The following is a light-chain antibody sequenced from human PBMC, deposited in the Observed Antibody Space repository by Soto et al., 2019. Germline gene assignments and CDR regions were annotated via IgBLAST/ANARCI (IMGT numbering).Light chain of an antibody. CDR2: EVS. CDR3: SSYATSSTLPSV. J-gene: IGLJ1*01. CDR1: SSDVGGYNY. Sequence: QSVLTQPASVSGSPGQSITISCTGTSSDVGGYNYVSWYQQHPGKAPKLIIFEVSNRPSGVSVRFSGSKSGNTASLTISGLQAEDEADFYCSSYATSSTLPSVFGTGTKVTVL. V-gene: IGLV2-14*01.